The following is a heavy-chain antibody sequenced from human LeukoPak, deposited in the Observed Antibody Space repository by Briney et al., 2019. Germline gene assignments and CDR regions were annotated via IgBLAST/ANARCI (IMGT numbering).Heavy chain of an antibody. D-gene: IGHD3-9*01. J-gene: IGHJ4*02. V-gene: IGHV3-21*01. CDR3: ARDSYDILSGYPQALGY. CDR2: ISSSSSYI. CDR1: GFTFSSYS. Sequence: PGGSLRLSCAASGFTFSSYSMNWVSQAPGKGLEWVSSISSSSSYIYYADSVNGRFTISRDNAKNSLYLQMNSLRAEDTAVYYCARDSYDILSGYPQALGYWGQGTLVTVSS.